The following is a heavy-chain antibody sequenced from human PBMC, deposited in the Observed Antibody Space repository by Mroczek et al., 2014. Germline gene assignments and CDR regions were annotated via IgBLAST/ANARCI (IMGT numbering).Heavy chain of an antibody. CDR2: ISGSGGAT. CDR1: GFTFSSYA. V-gene: IGHV3-23*01. J-gene: IGHJ6*03. CDR3: AKGYGSGGVYYYYMDV. D-gene: IGHD3-10*01. Sequence: EVQLLETGGGLVQPGGSLRLSCAASGFTFSSYAMSWVRQAPGKGLEWVSAISGSGGATYYADSVKGRFTISRDNSKNTLYLQMNSLRAEDTAVYYCAKGYGSGGVYYYYMDVWGKGPTVTVSS.